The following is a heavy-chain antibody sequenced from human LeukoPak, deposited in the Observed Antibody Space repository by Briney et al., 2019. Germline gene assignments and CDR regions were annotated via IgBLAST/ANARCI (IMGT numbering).Heavy chain of an antibody. CDR1: GYTFTSYG. J-gene: IGHJ6*02. Sequence: ASVKVSCKASGYTFTSYGISWVRQAPGQGLEWMGWISAYNGNTNYAQKLQGRVTMTTDTSTCTAYMELRSLRSDDTAVYYCARDPSQVVPAAIDIWGQGTTVTVSS. CDR2: ISAYNGNT. V-gene: IGHV1-18*01. CDR3: ARDPSQVVPAAIDI. D-gene: IGHD2-2*02.